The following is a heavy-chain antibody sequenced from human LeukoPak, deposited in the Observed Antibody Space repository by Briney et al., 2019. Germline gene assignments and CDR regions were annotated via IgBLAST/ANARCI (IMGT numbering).Heavy chain of an antibody. Sequence: GGSLRLSCAASGFAFDDYAMPWVRQAPGKGLEWVSGISWNSGSIGYADSVKGRFTISRDNAKNSLYLQMNSLRAEDTALYYCAKDMGYGYYYGMDVWGQGTTVTVSS. D-gene: IGHD4-17*01. CDR1: GFAFDDYA. CDR3: AKDMGYGYYYGMDV. V-gene: IGHV3-9*01. CDR2: ISWNSGSI. J-gene: IGHJ6*02.